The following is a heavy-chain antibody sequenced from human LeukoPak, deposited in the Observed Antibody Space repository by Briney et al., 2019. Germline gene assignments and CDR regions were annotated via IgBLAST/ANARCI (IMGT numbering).Heavy chain of an antibody. CDR1: GYTFTSYG. Sequence: ASVKVSCKASGYTFTSYGISWVRQAPGQGLEWMGWISAYNGNTNYAQKLQGRVTMTTDTSTSTAYMELRSLRSDDTAVYYCARRYYDSSGYYWVGEHYFDYWGQGTLVTVSS. CDR3: ARRYYDSSGYYWVGEHYFDY. J-gene: IGHJ4*02. CDR2: ISAYNGNT. V-gene: IGHV1-18*01. D-gene: IGHD3-22*01.